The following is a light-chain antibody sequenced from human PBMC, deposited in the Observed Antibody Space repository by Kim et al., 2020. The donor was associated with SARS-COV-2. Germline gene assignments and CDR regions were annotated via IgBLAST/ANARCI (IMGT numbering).Light chain of an antibody. CDR2: GAS. Sequence: EIVMTQSPATLSVSPGERATLSCRASRSVSSHLAWYQQKPGQGPRLLIYGASTRATGVPDRFSGSGSGTDFTLTISSLHSEDFAVYYCQHYVNWPLTFGGGTEVDIK. J-gene: IGKJ4*01. V-gene: IGKV3-15*01. CDR3: QHYVNWPLT. CDR1: RSVSSH.